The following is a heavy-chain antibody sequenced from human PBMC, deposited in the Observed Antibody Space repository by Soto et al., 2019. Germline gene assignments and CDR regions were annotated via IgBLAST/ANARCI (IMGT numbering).Heavy chain of an antibody. CDR3: ERDPSHPWGV. CDR2: IYYSGST. D-gene: IGHD7-27*01. J-gene: IGHJ6*02. CDR1: GGSISSYY. V-gene: IGHV4-59*01. Sequence: PSGTLSLTCTVSGGSISSYYWSWIRQPPGKGLEWIGYIYYSGSTNYNPSLKSRVTISVDTSKNQFSLKMSSVTAADTAVYYCERDPSHPWGVWGQGPTVTVSS.